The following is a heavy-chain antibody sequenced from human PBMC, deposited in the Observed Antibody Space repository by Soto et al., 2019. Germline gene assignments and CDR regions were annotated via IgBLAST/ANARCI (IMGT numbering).Heavy chain of an antibody. CDR2: ISWNSGSI. Sequence: GGSLILSCAASGFTFDDYAMHWVRQAPGKGLEWVSGISWNSGSIGYADSVKGRFTISRDNAKNSLYLQMNSLRAEDTALYYCAKSRLLSMGWFDPWGQGTLVTVSS. CDR1: GFTFDDYA. J-gene: IGHJ5*02. CDR3: AKSRLLSMGWFDP. V-gene: IGHV3-9*01. D-gene: IGHD2-2*01.